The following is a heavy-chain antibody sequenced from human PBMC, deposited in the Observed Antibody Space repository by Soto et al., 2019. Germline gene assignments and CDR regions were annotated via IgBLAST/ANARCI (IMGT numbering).Heavy chain of an antibody. D-gene: IGHD6-19*01. CDR3: AREGWAAAGRIAVAGRYYYYYMDV. Sequence: GGSLRLSCAASGFTFSSYWMHWVRQAPGKGLVWVSRINSDGSSTSYADSVKGRFTISRDNAKNTLYLQMNSLRAEDTAVYYCAREGWAAAGRIAVAGRYYYYYMDVWGKGTTVTVSS. J-gene: IGHJ6*03. V-gene: IGHV3-74*01. CDR1: GFTFSSYW. CDR2: INSDGSST.